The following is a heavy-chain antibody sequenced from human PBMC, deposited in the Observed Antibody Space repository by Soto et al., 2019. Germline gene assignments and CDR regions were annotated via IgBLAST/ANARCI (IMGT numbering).Heavy chain of an antibody. J-gene: IGHJ5*02. Sequence: GASVKVSCKASGYTFTSYGISWVRQAPGQGLEWMGWISSYNGNTNYAQKVQGRVTLTTDTSTSTTYMELRSLRSDDTAVYYCARGPRYCSTTTCFSGVNWFDHWGQGTLVTVSS. CDR2: ISSYNGNT. CDR3: ARGPRYCSTTTCFSGVNWFDH. D-gene: IGHD2-2*01. CDR1: GYTFTSYG. V-gene: IGHV1-18*04.